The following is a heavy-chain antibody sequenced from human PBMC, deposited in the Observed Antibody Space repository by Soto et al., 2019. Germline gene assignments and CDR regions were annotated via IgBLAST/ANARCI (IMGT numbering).Heavy chain of an antibody. D-gene: IGHD5-12*01. Sequence: LGESLKISCKGSGYTFSAYWIAWVRQMPGKGLEWMGLIFPSDSDTRYRPSFQGQVTISVDKSISTAYLQWSSLKASDTAIYYCARQYVSVPTIPMLSYDFWGQGTLVTVSS. J-gene: IGHJ4*02. CDR3: ARQYVSVPTIPMLSYDF. V-gene: IGHV5-51*01. CDR1: GYTFSAYW. CDR2: IFPSDSDT.